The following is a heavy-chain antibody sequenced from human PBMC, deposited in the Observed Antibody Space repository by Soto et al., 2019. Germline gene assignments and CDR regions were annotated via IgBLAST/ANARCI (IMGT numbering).Heavy chain of an antibody. CDR1: GDSISTVDYF. D-gene: IGHD2-15*01. Sequence: SETLSLTCSVSGDSISTVDYFWAWIRQPPGQALEYIGYIYKSATTYYNPSFEGRVAISLDTSKSHFSLNVTSVTAADTAVYFCARGRYCLTGRCFPNWFDSWGQGTLVTVSS. J-gene: IGHJ5*01. V-gene: IGHV4-30-4*01. CDR2: IYKSATT. CDR3: ARGRYCLTGRCFPNWFDS.